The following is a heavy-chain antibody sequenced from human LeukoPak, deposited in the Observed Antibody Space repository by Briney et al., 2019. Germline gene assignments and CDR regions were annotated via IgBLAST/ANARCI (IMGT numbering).Heavy chain of an antibody. V-gene: IGHV3-7*01. CDR1: GFSFSRYW. CDR3: QGVVGGYSYGHGPTQFDP. D-gene: IGHD5-18*01. CDR2: IKGDGIEK. Sequence: GGSLRLSCAASGFSFSRYWMNWVRQAPGKGLEWVANIKGDGIEKNYVDSVKGRFSISRDNAKNSLYLQMSGLRAEDTAVYYCQGVVGGYSYGHGPTQFDPWGQRTLVTVSS. J-gene: IGHJ5*02.